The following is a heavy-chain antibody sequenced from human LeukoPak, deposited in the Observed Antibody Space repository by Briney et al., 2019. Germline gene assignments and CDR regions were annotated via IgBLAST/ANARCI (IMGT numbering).Heavy chain of an antibody. CDR3: ARAASDFWSGYSYYYYYYMDV. CDR2: IYYSGST. D-gene: IGHD3-3*01. CDR1: GGSISSFY. J-gene: IGHJ6*03. V-gene: IGHV4-59*01. Sequence: SETLSLTCTVPGGSISSFYWSWIRQPPGKGLEWSGYIYYSGSTSYNHSLKSRVTISVDTSKNQFFLKLSSVTAADTAVYYCARAASDFWSGYSYYYYYYMDVWGKGTTVTVSS.